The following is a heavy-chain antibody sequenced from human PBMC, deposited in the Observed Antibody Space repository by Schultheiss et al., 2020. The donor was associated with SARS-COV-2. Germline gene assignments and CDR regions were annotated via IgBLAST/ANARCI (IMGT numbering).Heavy chain of an antibody. Sequence: SETLSLTCTVSGGSISSSSYYWGWIRQPPGKGLEWIGRIYTSGSTNYNPSLKSRVTISVDTSKNQFSLKLSSVTAADTAVYYCARVDYGYSYGYYFDYWGQGTLVTVSS. CDR2: IYTSGST. CDR3: ARVDYGYSYGYYFDY. V-gene: IGHV4-39*07. CDR1: GGSISSSSYY. D-gene: IGHD5-18*01. J-gene: IGHJ4*02.